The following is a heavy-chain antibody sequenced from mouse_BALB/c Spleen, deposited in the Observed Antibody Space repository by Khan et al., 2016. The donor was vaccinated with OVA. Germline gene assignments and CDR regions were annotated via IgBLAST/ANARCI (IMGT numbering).Heavy chain of an antibody. Sequence: EVELVESGGGLVQPGGSRKLSCAASGFTFNSYGMYWVRQAPEKGLEWVAYISGDSNTTYYADTVKGRFTISRDNPKNNLFLQMTSLMSEDTAMYYCATSYFYGYYFDYWGPGTTLTVS. D-gene: IGHD1-1*01. V-gene: IGHV5-17*02. CDR3: ATSYFYGYYFDY. CDR2: ISGDSNTT. J-gene: IGHJ2*01. CDR1: GFTFNSYG.